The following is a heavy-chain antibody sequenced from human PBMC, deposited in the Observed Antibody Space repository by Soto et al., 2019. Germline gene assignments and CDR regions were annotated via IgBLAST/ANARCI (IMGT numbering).Heavy chain of an antibody. D-gene: IGHD4-4*01. V-gene: IGHV4-31*03. Sequence: LSLTCTVSGGSISSGGYYWSWIRQHPGKGLEWIGYIYYSGSTYYNPSLKSRVTISVDTSKNQFSLKLSSVTAADTAVYYCAREDYSYYYYYGMDVWGQGTTVTVSS. CDR1: GGSISSGGYY. CDR3: AREDYSYYYYYGMDV. J-gene: IGHJ6*02. CDR2: IYYSGST.